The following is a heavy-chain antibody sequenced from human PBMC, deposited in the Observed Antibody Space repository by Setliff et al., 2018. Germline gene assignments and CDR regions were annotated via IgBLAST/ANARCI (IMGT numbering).Heavy chain of an antibody. CDR2: IHYRGTT. D-gene: IGHD1-1*01. V-gene: IGHV4-39*01. J-gene: IGHJ4*02. Sequence: PSETLSLTCTVSGDSISSGSHYWGWIRQPPGKGLEWIGRIHYRGTTYSNVSLASRLTISVDTSKNQFSLKLTSVTAADTAVYYCARTGTYRYFDYWGQGTQVTVSS. CDR1: GDSISSGSHY. CDR3: ARTGTYRYFDY.